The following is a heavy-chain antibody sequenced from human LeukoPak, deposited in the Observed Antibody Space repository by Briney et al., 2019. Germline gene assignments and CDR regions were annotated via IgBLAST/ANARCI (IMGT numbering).Heavy chain of an antibody. V-gene: IGHV1-46*01. D-gene: IGHD5-18*01. CDR2: INPSGGST. CDR1: GYTFTSYY. Sequence: ASVKVSCKAPGYTFTSYYMHWVRQAPGQGLEWMGIINPSGGSTSYAQKFQGRVTMTRDTSTSTVYMELSSLRSEDTAVYYCASLSNRCSSYGYWGQGTLVTVSS. CDR3: ASLSNRCSSYGY. J-gene: IGHJ4*02.